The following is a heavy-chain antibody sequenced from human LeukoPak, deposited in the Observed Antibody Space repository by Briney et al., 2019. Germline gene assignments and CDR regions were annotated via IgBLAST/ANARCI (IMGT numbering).Heavy chain of an antibody. Sequence: GESLRLSCAASGFNVIGNYMTWVRQAPGKGLEWVSVIYSGGRTYYADSVKGRFTISRDNSINTLYLQMNRLRTEDTAVYYCAMGATGAYLQFWGQGTLVTVSS. CDR1: GFNVIGNY. CDR2: IYSGGRT. D-gene: IGHD1-26*01. CDR3: AMGATGAYLQF. V-gene: IGHV3-53*01. J-gene: IGHJ1*01.